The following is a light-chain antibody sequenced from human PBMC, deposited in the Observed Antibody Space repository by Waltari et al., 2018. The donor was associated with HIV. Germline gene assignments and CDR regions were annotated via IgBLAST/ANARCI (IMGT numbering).Light chain of an antibody. CDR3: QSRDISGTHVV. J-gene: IGLJ2*01. Sequence: SLGLTQPPSMSVFPGQTAEITCSGDVLSSQYAFWYQHKPGQAPDILIYRDDERPSSIPERFSGSSSGATVALTISGVQPEDEADYYCQSRDISGTHVVFGGGTKLTVL. V-gene: IGLV3-25*03. CDR1: VLSSQY. CDR2: RDD.